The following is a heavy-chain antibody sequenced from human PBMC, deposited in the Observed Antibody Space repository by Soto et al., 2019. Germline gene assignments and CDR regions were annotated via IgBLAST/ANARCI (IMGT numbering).Heavy chain of an antibody. CDR1: GYTFTSYD. J-gene: IGHJ6*02. CDR2: MNPNSGNT. V-gene: IGHV1-8*01. Sequence: ASVKVSCKASGYTFTSYDINWVRQATGQGLERMGWMNPNSGNTGYAQKFQGRVTMTRNTSISTAYMELSSLRPEDTAVYYCARVRAGPYYYYGMDVWGQGTTVTVSS. CDR3: ARVRAGPYYYYGMDV.